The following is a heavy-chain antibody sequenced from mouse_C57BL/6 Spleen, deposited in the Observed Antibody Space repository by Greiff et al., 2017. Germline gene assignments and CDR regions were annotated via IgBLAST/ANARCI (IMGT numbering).Heavy chain of an antibody. Sequence: QVQLQQPGAELVRPGTSVKLSCKASCYTFTSYWVHWVKQRPGQGLEWIGVIDPSDSYTNYNQKFKGKATLTVDPSTSTAYMQLSSLTSEDSAVYYCARRGPYYGSGYEAMDYGGQGTLGTASS. D-gene: IGHD1-1*01. CDR3: ARRGPYYGSGYEAMDY. J-gene: IGHJ4*01. CDR1: CYTFTSYW. V-gene: IGHV1-59*01. CDR2: IDPSDSYT.